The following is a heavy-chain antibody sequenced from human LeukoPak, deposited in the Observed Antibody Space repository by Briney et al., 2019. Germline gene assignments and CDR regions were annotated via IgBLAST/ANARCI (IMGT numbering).Heavy chain of an antibody. CDR3: ARSNYYDPGRYAEVDS. CDR2: IYYGGST. D-gene: IGHD3-10*01. CDR1: GGPISSYY. V-gene: IGHV4-59*01. Sequence: SETQSLTCSVSGGPISSYYWSWIRQPPGKGLEWIGYIYYGGSTNYNPSLRSRVSISVDTSKAQFSLKLISMTAADTAVYYCARSNYYDPGRYAEVDSWGQGKLVIVSS. J-gene: IGHJ4*02.